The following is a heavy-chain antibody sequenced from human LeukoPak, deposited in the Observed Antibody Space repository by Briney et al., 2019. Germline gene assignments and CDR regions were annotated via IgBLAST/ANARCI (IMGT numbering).Heavy chain of an antibody. CDR3: ASGYCSSTSCYNWFDP. CDR2: INHNGSA. J-gene: IGHJ5*02. V-gene: IGHV4-34*01. D-gene: IGHD2-2*01. CDR1: GGSFSGYY. Sequence: SETLSLTCAVYGGSFSGYYWSWIRQPPGKGLEWIGEINHNGSANYNPSLKSRVTISVDTSKNQFSLKLSSVTAADTAVYYCASGYCSSTSCYNWFDPWGQGTLVTVSS.